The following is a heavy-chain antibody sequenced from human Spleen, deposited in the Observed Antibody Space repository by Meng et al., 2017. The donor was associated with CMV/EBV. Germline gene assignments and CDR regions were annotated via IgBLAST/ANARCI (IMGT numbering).Heavy chain of an antibody. CDR3: ARGPAFWSDYYFDY. J-gene: IGHJ4*02. CDR2: INPNSGGT. Sequence: ASVKVSCKASGYTFADYYMQWVRQVPGQGLEWMGWINPNSGGTNYAQKFQGRVTMTRDTSISTAYMELTSLRSDDTAVYYCARGPAFWSDYYFDYWGQGTLVTVSS. V-gene: IGHV1-2*02. D-gene: IGHD3-3*01. CDR1: GYTFADYY.